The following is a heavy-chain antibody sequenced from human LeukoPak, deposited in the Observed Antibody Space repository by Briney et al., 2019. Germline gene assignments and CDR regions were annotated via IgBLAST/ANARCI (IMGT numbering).Heavy chain of an antibody. V-gene: IGHV4-34*01. D-gene: IGHD3-3*01. CDR2: INHSGST. J-gene: IGHJ4*02. Sequence: SGTLSLTCAVCGGSFSGYYWSCSRQPLGKRLEWMGEINHSGSTNYNPSLTSRVTISVDTSKNQFSLKLSSVTAADTAVYYCARNLVLRFLEWSYFDYWGQGTLVTVSS. CDR1: GGSFSGYY. CDR3: ARNLVLRFLEWSYFDY.